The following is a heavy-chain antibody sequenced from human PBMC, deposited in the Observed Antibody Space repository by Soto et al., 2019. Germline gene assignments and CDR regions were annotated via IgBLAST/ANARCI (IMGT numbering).Heavy chain of an antibody. CDR1: GGTFSTSA. CDR2: IMPVFATP. D-gene: IGHD1-1*01. J-gene: IGHJ6*02. V-gene: IGHV1-69*12. Sequence: QVQLVQSGAEVKKPGSSVKVSCKASGGTFSTSAISWVRQAPGHGLEWVGGIMPVFATPDYAQKFKGRVTISADESTTTAYLELTSPRTDYTDVKCCARDNDRQQLGGNYDYILDVWGQWTAIIVSS. CDR3: ARDNDRQQLGGNYDYILDV.